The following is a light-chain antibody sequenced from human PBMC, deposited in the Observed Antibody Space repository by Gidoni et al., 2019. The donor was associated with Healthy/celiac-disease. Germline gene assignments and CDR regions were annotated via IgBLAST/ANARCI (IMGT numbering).Light chain of an antibody. CDR2: GAS. Sequence: EIVMTQSPATLSVSPGERATLSCRASQSVSSNLAWYQQKPGQAPRLLIYGASTRATGIPARFSGSGSGTEFTLTISSLQSEDFAVYYCQQYNNWPPRRTFXGXTKVXIK. CDR3: QQYNNWPPRRT. J-gene: IGKJ4*01. V-gene: IGKV3-15*01. CDR1: QSVSSN.